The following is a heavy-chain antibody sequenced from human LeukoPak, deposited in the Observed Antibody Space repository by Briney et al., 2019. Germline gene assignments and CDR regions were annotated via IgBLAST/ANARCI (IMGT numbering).Heavy chain of an antibody. CDR2: ISYDGTNK. J-gene: IGHJ4*02. V-gene: IGHV3-30*02. D-gene: IGHD3-22*01. Sequence: GGSLRLSCAASGFTFSTYGMHWVRQAPGKGLEWVACISYDGTNKYYADSVKGRFTISRDNSKKTLYLQMNSLRAEDTAVYYCAKEATFYYDSGGYYFSYWGQGTLVTVSS. CDR1: GFTFSTYG. CDR3: AKEATFYYDSGGYYFSY.